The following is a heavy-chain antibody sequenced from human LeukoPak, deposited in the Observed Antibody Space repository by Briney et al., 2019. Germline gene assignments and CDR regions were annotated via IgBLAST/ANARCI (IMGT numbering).Heavy chain of an antibody. D-gene: IGHD6-13*01. CDR1: GFTFSSYS. CDR3: ARNSSSWYPVSGSDGYDI. CDR2: INWNGGST. Sequence: AGGSLRLSCAASGFTFSSYSMNWVRQAPGKGLEWVSGINWNGGSTGYADSVKGRFTISRDNAKNSLYLQMNSLRAEDTALYYCARNSSSWYPVSGSDGYDIWGQGTMVTVSS. V-gene: IGHV3-20*04. J-gene: IGHJ3*02.